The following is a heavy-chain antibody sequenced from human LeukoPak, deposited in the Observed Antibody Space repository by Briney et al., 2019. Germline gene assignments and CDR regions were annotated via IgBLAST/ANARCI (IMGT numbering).Heavy chain of an antibody. D-gene: IGHD3-22*01. CDR3: ANLGQHDSSGYYRLYYFDY. CDR2: IRYDGSNK. CDR1: GFTFSSYG. J-gene: IGHJ4*02. Sequence: GGSLRLSCAVSGFTFSSYGMHWVRQAPGKGLEWVAFIRYDGSNKYYADSVKGRFTISRDNSKNTLYLQMNSLRAEDTAVYYCANLGQHDSSGYYRLYYFDYWGQGTLVTVSS. V-gene: IGHV3-30*02.